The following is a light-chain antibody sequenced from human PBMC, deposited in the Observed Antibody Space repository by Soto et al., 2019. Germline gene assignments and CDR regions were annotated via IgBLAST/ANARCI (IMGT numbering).Light chain of an antibody. V-gene: IGKV3-11*01. CDR3: QQRSNWPLT. J-gene: IGKJ4*01. CDR1: QSVSSY. CDR2: DAS. Sequence: EIVLTQSPATLSLSPGERATLSCRASQSVSSYLAWYQQKPGQAPRLLIYDASNRATGIPARFNGSGSGTDFALTISSLESEDFALYYCQQRSNWPLTFGGGTKVEIK.